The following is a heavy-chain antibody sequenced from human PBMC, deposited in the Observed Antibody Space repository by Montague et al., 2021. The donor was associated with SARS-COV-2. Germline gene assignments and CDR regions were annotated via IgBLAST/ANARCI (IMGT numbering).Heavy chain of an antibody. D-gene: IGHD5-12*01. J-gene: IGHJ5*02. Sequence: SETLSLTCTVSGDSISSSSYNWGWIRQPPGKGLEWIGSIHYSGSTYYNPSLKSRVTIYVDTSKNQLSLKLSSVTAADTAVYYCTRHALRGIVATPSGWFDPWGQGTLVTVSS. CDR1: GDSISSSSYN. CDR2: IHYSGST. CDR3: TRHALRGIVATPSGWFDP. V-gene: IGHV4-39*01.